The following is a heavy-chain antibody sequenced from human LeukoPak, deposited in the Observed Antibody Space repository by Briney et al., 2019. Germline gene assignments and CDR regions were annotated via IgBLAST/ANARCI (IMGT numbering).Heavy chain of an antibody. J-gene: IGHJ6*02. CDR2: IIPIFGTA. D-gene: IGHD2-15*01. V-gene: IGHV1-69*13. CDR3: ARDGEVVVAATRYYYYYGMDV. CDR1: GGTFSSYA. Sequence: ASVKVSCKASGGTFSSYAISWVRQAPGQGLEWMGGIIPIFGTANYAQKFQGRVTITADESTSTAYMELSSLGSEDTAVYYCARDGEVVVAATRYYYYYGMDVWGQGTTVTVSS.